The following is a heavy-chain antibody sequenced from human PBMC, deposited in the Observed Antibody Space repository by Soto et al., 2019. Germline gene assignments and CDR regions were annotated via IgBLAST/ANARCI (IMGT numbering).Heavy chain of an antibody. CDR3: ARRLRGRRLYNWFDT. J-gene: IGHJ5*02. V-gene: IGHV4-59*01. CDR1: GDSISGYY. CDR2: IYYTGST. Sequence: SETLSLTCTVSGDSISGYYWSWIRQPPGKGLEWVGYIYYTGSTNYNPSLKSRVTISVDTSKNQFSLKLSSLTAADTAVYYCARRLRGRRLYNWFDTWGQGTLVTVSS.